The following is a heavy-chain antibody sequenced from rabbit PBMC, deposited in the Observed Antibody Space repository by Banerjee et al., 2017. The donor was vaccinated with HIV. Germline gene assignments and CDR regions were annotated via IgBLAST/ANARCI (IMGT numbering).Heavy chain of an antibody. CDR1: GIDFSNYG. CDR2: IYPDYGST. J-gene: IGHJ4*01. CDR3: ARDLAGVIGWNFGL. V-gene: IGHV1S45*01. D-gene: IGHD4-1*01. Sequence: QEQLEESGGDLVKPGASLTLSCKASGIDFSNYGISWVRQAPGKGLEWIAYIYPDYGSTNYARWAKGRFTISKTSSTTVTLQMTSLTAADTATYFCARDLAGVIGWNFGLWGPGTLVTVS.